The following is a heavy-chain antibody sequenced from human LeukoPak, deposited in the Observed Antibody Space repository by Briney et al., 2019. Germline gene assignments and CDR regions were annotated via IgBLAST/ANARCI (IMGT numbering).Heavy chain of an antibody. J-gene: IGHJ4*02. CDR1: GFSFRNYA. D-gene: IGHD2-21*01. CDR3: AKGSVAIPQFFKS. CDR2: ISGTGGST. Sequence: PGGSLRLSCEASGFSFRNYAMNWVRQAPGKGLEWVASISGTGGSTFYADFAKGRFIIPRDNSKDTLSLQLNSLTGTDTAVYFCAKGSVAIPQFFKSWGRGILVTVSS. V-gene: IGHV3-23*01.